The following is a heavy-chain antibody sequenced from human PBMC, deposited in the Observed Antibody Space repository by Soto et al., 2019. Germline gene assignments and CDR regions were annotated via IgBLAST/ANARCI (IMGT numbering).Heavy chain of an antibody. J-gene: IGHJ5*02. CDR1: GYTFTSYD. V-gene: IGHV1-8*01. D-gene: IGHD6-13*01. Sequence: QVQLVQSGAEVKKPGASVKVSCKASGYTFTSYDINWVRQATGQGLEWMGWMNPDSGNTGYAQKIQGRVTMTRNTSISTAYMELSSLRSEDTAVYYWARGRRIAAAGTYWFDPWGQGTLVTVSS. CDR3: ARGRRIAAAGTYWFDP. CDR2: MNPDSGNT.